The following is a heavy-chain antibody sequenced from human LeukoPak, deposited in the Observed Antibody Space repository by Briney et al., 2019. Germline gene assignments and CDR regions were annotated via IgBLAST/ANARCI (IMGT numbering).Heavy chain of an antibody. CDR3: TRHSRIAVAGSNAFDI. D-gene: IGHD6-19*01. CDR2: IKTDGSIA. V-gene: IGHV3-74*01. CDR1: GFSFSFYW. Sequence: GGSLRLSCAASGFSFSFYWMHWVRQAPGKGPVWVSRIKTDGSIADYADSVKGRFTISRDDSKNTAYLQMNSLKTEDTAVYYCTRHSRIAVAGSNAFDIWGQGTMVTVSS. J-gene: IGHJ3*02.